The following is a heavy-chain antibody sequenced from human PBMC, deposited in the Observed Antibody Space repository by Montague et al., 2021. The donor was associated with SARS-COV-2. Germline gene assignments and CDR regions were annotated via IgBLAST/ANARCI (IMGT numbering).Heavy chain of an antibody. CDR2: IKHDGTST. CDR3: VRPLWFGDSDYYFES. CDR1: GFTFRSYW. Sequence: SLRLSCAASGFTFRSYWMHWVRQVPGRGLVWVSRIKHDGTSTNYAASVKGQFTISRDNAKNTLSLQMNNLRAEDTAVYYCVRPLWFGDSDYYFESWGQGTLVTVAS. V-gene: IGHV3-74*01. D-gene: IGHD3-10*01. J-gene: IGHJ4*02.